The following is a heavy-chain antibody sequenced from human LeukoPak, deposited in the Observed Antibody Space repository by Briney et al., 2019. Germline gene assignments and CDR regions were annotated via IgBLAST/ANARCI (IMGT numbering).Heavy chain of an antibody. V-gene: IGHV1-69*01. CDR1: GGTFSRYA. Sequence: SVKVSCKASGGTFSRYAISWVRQAPGQGLEWMGGIIPMFRTANYAQKFQGRVTITADESTSTAYMELTSLRSEDTAVYYCARGIGAYYDFWSGYPDSDWFDPWGQGTLVTVSS. J-gene: IGHJ5*02. D-gene: IGHD3-3*01. CDR2: IIPMFRTA. CDR3: ARGIGAYYDFWSGYPDSDWFDP.